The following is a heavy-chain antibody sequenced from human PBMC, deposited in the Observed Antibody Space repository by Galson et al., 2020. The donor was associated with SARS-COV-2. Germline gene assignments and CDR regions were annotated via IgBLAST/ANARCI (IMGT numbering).Heavy chain of an antibody. CDR1: GGSISSGSYY. D-gene: IGHD3-9*01. J-gene: IGHJ2*01. CDR3: ARGGLPRFDWLPSHLGYFDL. CDR2: LYTSGST. Sequence: SETLSLTCTVSGGSISSGSYYWSWIRQPAGKGLEWIGRLYTSGSTNYNPSLKSRVTISVDTSKNQFSLKLSSVTAADTAVYYCARGGLPRFDWLPSHLGYFDLWGRGTLVTVSS. V-gene: IGHV4-61*02.